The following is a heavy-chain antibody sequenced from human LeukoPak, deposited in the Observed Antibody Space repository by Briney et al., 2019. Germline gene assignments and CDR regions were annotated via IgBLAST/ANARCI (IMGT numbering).Heavy chain of an antibody. V-gene: IGHV3-48*03. D-gene: IGHD3-16*02. J-gene: IGHJ4*02. CDR3: ARDYVWGSYRSFDY. Sequence: GGSLRLSCAASGFTFSSYEMNWVRQAPGKGLEWVSYISSSGSTIYYADSVKGRFTISRDNAKNSLYLKMNSLRAEDTAVYYCARDYVWGSYRSFDYWGQGTLVTVSS. CDR2: ISSSGSTI. CDR1: GFTFSSYE.